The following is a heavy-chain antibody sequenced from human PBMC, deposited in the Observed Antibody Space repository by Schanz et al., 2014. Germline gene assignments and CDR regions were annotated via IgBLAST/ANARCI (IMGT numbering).Heavy chain of an antibody. CDR1: GYKFVTYG. J-gene: IGHJ1*01. CDR3: AGATYSSSWYGGSEYFQH. Sequence: QVHLAQSGVEVKKPGASVKVSCKASGYKFVTYGISWVRQAPGQGLEWMGWINAYDGNTNYAQNFQGRVTMTTDTSTSTAYMELRSLRSDDTAVYYCAGATYSSSWYGGSEYFQHWGQGTLVTVSS. V-gene: IGHV1-18*04. CDR2: INAYDGNT. D-gene: IGHD6-13*01.